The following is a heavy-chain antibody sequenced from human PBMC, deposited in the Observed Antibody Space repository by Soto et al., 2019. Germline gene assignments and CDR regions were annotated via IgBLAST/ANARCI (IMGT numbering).Heavy chain of an antibody. Sequence: GGSLRLSCAASGFTFSSYGMHWVRQAPGKGLEWGAVISYDGSNKYYADSVKGRFTISRDNSKNTLYLQMNSLRAEDTAVYYCAKLCYYDSSGYPFDYWGQGTLVTVSS. V-gene: IGHV3-30*18. CDR2: ISYDGSNK. CDR3: AKLCYYDSSGYPFDY. J-gene: IGHJ4*02. D-gene: IGHD3-22*01. CDR1: GFTFSSYG.